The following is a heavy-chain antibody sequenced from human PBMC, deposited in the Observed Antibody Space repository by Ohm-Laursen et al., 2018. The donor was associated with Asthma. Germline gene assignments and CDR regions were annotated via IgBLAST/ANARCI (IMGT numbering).Heavy chain of an antibody. CDR2: IWYDGSNK. V-gene: IGHV3-33*01. CDR1: GFTFSSYG. J-gene: IGHJ4*02. CDR3: ARDSIYDYVWGSLNY. Sequence: SLRLSCAASGFTFSSYGMHWVRQAPGKGLEWVTVIWYDGSNKYYADSVKGRFTISRDSSKNTLYLQMNSLRAEDTAVYYCARDSIYDYVWGSLNYWGQGTLVTVSS. D-gene: IGHD3-16*01.